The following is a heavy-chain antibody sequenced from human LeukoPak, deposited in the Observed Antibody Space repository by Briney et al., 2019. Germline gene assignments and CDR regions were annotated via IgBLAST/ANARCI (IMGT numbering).Heavy chain of an antibody. Sequence: PGGSLRLSCAASGFAFSSYWMSWVRQAPGKGLEWVANIKEDGSHKYHVDSVKGRFTISRDNAKNSLYLQMNSLRAEDTAVYYCASGYSYGLYYFDYWGQGTLVTVSS. V-gene: IGHV3-7*01. CDR2: IKEDGSHK. CDR1: GFAFSSYW. J-gene: IGHJ4*02. D-gene: IGHD5-18*01. CDR3: ASGYSYGLYYFDY.